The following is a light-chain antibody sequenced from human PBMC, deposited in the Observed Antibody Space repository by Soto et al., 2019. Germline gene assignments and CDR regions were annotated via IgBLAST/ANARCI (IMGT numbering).Light chain of an antibody. V-gene: IGLV1-44*01. CDR2: SNN. J-gene: IGLJ2*01. Sequence: QLVLTQPPSASGTPGQRVTISCSGSSSNIGSNAVNWYQQLPGTAPKLLIYSNNQRPSGVPDRFSGSKSGTSASLAISGLQSEYEAVYYCAAWDDSLNGVVFGGGTKMTVL. CDR3: AAWDDSLNGVV. CDR1: SSNIGSNA.